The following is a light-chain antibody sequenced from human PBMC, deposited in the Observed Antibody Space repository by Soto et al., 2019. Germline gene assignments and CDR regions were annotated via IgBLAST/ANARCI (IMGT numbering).Light chain of an antibody. CDR1: QTVRNNY. CDR3: QQYGSSQT. CDR2: DAS. J-gene: IGKJ1*01. Sequence: EFVLSQSPGTLSLSPGERATLSCRASQTVRNNYLAWYQQKPGQAPRLLIYDASSRATGIPDRFSGGGSGTDFTLTISSLEPEDFAVYYCQQYGSSQTFGQGTKVDIK. V-gene: IGKV3-20*01.